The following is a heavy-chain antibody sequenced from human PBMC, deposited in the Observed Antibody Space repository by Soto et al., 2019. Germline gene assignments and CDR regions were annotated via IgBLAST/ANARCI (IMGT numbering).Heavy chain of an antibody. Sequence: ASVKVSCKASGYTFTGYYMHWVRQAPGQGLEWMGWINPNSGGINYAQKFQGWVTMTRDTSISTAYMELSRLRSDDTAVYYCARDSVYDYNSFDIWGQGTMVTVSS. CDR2: INPNSGGI. V-gene: IGHV1-2*04. J-gene: IGHJ3*02. D-gene: IGHD5-12*01. CDR1: GYTFTGYY. CDR3: ARDSVYDYNSFDI.